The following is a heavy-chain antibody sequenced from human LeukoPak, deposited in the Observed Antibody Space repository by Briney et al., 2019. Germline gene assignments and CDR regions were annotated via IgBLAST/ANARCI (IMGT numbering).Heavy chain of an antibody. J-gene: IGHJ4*02. CDR3: ARKKTRGLDY. V-gene: IGHV3-48*03. CDR2: ISDSGSAI. Sequence: GGSLRLSCAVSGFTFSIFEMNWVRQAPGKGLEWVSYISDSGSAIYYADSVKGRLTISRDNAKNSLYLQMNSQRVEDTAIYYCARKKTRGLDYWGQGTLVTVSS. D-gene: IGHD3-10*01. CDR1: GFTFSIFE.